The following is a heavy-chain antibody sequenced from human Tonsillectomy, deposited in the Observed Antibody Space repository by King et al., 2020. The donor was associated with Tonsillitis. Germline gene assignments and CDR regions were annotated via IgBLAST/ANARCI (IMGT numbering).Heavy chain of an antibody. J-gene: IGHJ6*02. CDR3: AKDQGRSNRNLDYYYGMDV. V-gene: IGHV3-23*04. CDR1: GFTFSSYA. CDR2: ISGSGGST. D-gene: IGHD1-14*01. Sequence: VQLVESGGGLVQPGGSLRLSCAASGFTFSSYAMSWVRQAPGKGLEWVSAISGSGGSTYYADSVKGRFTISRDNSKNTLYLQMNSLRAEDTAVYYCAKDQGRSNRNLDYYYGMDVWGQGTTVTVSS.